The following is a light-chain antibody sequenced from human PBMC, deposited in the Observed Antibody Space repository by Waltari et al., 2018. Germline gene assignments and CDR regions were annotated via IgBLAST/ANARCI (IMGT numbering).Light chain of an antibody. J-gene: IGLJ3*02. Sequence: QSALTQPASVSGSPGQSITISCTGTSSGVGSYNLVSWYQQHPGKAPKLMIYEGSKRPSGVSNRSSGSKSGNTASLTISGLQAEDEADYYCCSYAGAVFGGGTKLTIL. CDR3: CSYAGAV. CDR1: SSGVGSYNL. CDR2: EGS. V-gene: IGLV2-23*01.